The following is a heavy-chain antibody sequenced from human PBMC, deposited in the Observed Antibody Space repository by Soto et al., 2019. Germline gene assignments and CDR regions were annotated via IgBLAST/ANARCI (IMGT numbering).Heavy chain of an antibody. V-gene: IGHV3-30-3*01. Sequence: WGSLRLSCAASGFTFGSYAMHLFRHSPLKWLEWVAVISYDGSNKYYADSVKGRFTISRDNSKNTLYLQMNSLRAEDTAVYYCARDRLEAGIAAAASGMDVWGQGTTVTVSS. CDR3: ARDRLEAGIAAAASGMDV. J-gene: IGHJ6*02. CDR1: GFTFGSYA. CDR2: ISYDGSNK. D-gene: IGHD6-13*01.